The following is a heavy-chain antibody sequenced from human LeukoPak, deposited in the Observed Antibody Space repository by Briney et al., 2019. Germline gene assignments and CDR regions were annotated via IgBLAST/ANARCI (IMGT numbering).Heavy chain of an antibody. J-gene: IGHJ5*02. V-gene: IGHV4-39*01. CDR3: ARHVRKRGIAAAGSPGWFDP. CDR2: IYYSGST. D-gene: IGHD6-13*01. CDR1: GGSFSGYS. Sequence: SETLSLTCAVYGGSFSGYSWGWIRQPPGKGLEWIGSIYYSGSTYFNPSLTSRVTISVDTSKNQFSLKLNSVTAADTAVYYCARHVRKRGIAAAGSPGWFDPWGQGTLVTVSS.